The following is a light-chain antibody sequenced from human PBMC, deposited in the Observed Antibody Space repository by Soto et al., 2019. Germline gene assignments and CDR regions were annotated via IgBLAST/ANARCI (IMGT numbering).Light chain of an antibody. CDR3: QQYGGSPRIT. CDR2: DAS. J-gene: IGKJ5*01. V-gene: IGKV3-20*01. Sequence: PGERATLSCRASPSVTNYLAWYQQKPGQPPRLLIYDASNRATGIPARFSGSGSGTDFTLIINRLEPEDVAIYYCQQYGGSPRITFGQGTRLENK. CDR1: PSVTNY.